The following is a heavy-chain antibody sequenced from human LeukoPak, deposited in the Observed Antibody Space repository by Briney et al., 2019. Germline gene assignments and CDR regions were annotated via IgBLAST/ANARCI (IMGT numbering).Heavy chain of an antibody. CDR2: ISGSGGST. CDR3: AKDHLKIGSRYSSGWYRNY. V-gene: IGHV3-23*01. CDR1: GFTFSSYA. Sequence: LGGSLRLSCAASGFTFSSYAMSWVRQAPGKGLEWVSAISGSGGSTYYADSVKGRFTISRDNSKNTLYLQMNSLRAEDTAVYYCAKDHLKIGSRYSSGWYRNYWGQGTLVTVSS. D-gene: IGHD6-19*01. J-gene: IGHJ4*02.